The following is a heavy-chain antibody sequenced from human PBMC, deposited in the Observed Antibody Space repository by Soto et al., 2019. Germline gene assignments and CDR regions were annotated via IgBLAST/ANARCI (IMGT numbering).Heavy chain of an antibody. CDR3: ARGGRDSSGWYRVLDY. CDR2: INPNSGGT. D-gene: IGHD6-19*01. Sequence: QVQLVQSGAEVKKPGASVKVSCKASGYTFTGYYMHWVRQAPGQGLEWMGWINPNSGGTNYAQKFQGWVTMTRDTSISTAYMELGRLRSDDTAVYYCARGGRDSSGWYRVLDYWGQGTLVTVSS. J-gene: IGHJ4*02. V-gene: IGHV1-2*04. CDR1: GYTFTGYY.